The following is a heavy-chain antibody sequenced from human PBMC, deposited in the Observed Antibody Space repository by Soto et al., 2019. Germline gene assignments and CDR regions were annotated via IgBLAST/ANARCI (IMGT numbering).Heavy chain of an antibody. Sequence: PGGSLRLSCAVFGFTFSNYKMSWVRQAPGKGLEWVSSVSSTSGYIYYGDSVKGRFTISRDNAKNSLYLQMNSLRAEDTAVYYCARANVDTSVVNEYYFDYWGRGTLVTVSS. V-gene: IGHV3-21*01. CDR2: VSSTSGYI. D-gene: IGHD5-18*01. CDR3: ARANVDTSVVNEYYFDY. CDR1: GFTFSNYK. J-gene: IGHJ4*02.